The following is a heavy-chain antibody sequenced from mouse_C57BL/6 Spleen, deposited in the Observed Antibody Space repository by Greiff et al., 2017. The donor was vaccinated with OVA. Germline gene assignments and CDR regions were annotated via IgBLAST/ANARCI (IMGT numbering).Heavy chain of an antibody. CDR3: TRDYYGSQAWFAY. Sequence: QVQLQQSGAELVRPGASVTLSCKASGYTFTDYEMHWVKQTPVHGLEWIGAIDPETGGTAYNQKFKGKAILTADKSSSTAYMELRSLTSEDSAVYYCTRDYYGSQAWFAYWGQGTLVTVSA. V-gene: IGHV1-15*01. J-gene: IGHJ3*01. CDR2: IDPETGGT. D-gene: IGHD1-1*01. CDR1: GYTFTDYE.